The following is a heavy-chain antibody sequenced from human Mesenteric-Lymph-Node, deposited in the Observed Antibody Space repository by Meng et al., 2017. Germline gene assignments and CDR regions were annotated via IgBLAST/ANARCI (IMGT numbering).Heavy chain of an antibody. Sequence: GESLKISCAASGFTFNSYEMNWVRQAPGKGLEWISYISKSGDIINYADSVEGRFTISRDNAKNSLYLQMNSLRGEDTAVYYCARESAYDKYDYWGQGTLVTVSS. CDR2: ISKSGDII. D-gene: IGHD5-12*01. CDR3: ARESAYDKYDY. V-gene: IGHV3-48*03. CDR1: GFTFNSYE. J-gene: IGHJ4*02.